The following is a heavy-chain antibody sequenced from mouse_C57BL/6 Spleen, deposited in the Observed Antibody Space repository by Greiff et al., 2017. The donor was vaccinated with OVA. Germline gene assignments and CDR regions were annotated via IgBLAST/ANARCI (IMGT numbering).Heavy chain of an antibody. CDR3: ASLDRYYAMDY. J-gene: IGHJ4*01. D-gene: IGHD3-2*01. Sequence: QVQLKQPGAELVMPGASVKLSCKASGYTFTSSWMPWVKQRPGQGLEWIGEIDPSDSYTNYNQKFKGKSTLTVDKSSSTAYMQLSSLTSEDSAVYYCASLDRYYAMDYWGQGTSVTVSS. CDR1: GYTFTSSW. CDR2: IDPSDSYT. V-gene: IGHV1-69*01.